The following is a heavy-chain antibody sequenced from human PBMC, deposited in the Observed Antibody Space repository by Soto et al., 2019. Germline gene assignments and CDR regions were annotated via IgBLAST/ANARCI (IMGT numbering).Heavy chain of an antibody. V-gene: IGHV1-69*13. CDR3: AREGGSYYIGYFDY. D-gene: IGHD1-26*01. CDR1: GRTFSSYA. J-gene: IGHJ4*02. Sequence: GASVKVSCKASGRTFSSYAISWVRQAPGQGLEWMGGIIPIFGTANYAQKFQGRVTITADESTSTAYMELSSLRSEDTAVYYCAREGGSYYIGYFDYWGQGTLVTVSS. CDR2: IIPIFGTA.